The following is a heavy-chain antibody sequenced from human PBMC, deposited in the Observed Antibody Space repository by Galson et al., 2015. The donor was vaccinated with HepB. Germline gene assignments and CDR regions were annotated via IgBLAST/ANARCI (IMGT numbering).Heavy chain of an antibody. V-gene: IGHV5-51*01. D-gene: IGHD1-26*01. CDR1: GYSFTSYW. CDR2: IYPGDSDT. Sequence: QSGAEVKKPGESLKISCKGSGYSFTSYWIGWVRQMPGKGLEWMGIIYPGDSDTRNSPSFQGQVTISADKSISTAYLQWSSLKASDTAMYYCARREAWELLRNDAFDIWGQGTMVTVSS. J-gene: IGHJ3*02. CDR3: ARREAWELLRNDAFDI.